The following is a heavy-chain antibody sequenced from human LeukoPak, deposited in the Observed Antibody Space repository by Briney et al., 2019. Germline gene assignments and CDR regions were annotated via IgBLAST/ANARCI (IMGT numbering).Heavy chain of an antibody. CDR2: IRYDGSNK. J-gene: IGHJ4*02. CDR1: GFTFSSYG. Sequence: PGGSLRLSCAASGFTFSSYGMHWVRQAPGNGLEWVAFIRYDGSNKYYADSVKGRFTISRDNSKNTLYLQMNSLRAEDTAVYYCAKDRVDDFWSGYHVDYWGQGTLVTVSS. CDR3: AKDRVDDFWSGYHVDY. V-gene: IGHV3-30*02. D-gene: IGHD3-3*01.